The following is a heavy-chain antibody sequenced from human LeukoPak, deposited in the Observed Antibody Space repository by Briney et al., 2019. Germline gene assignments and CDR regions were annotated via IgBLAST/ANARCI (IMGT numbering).Heavy chain of an antibody. CDR2: IYHSGST. Sequence: PSQTLSLTCAVSGGSISSGGYSSSWIRQPPGKGLEWIGYIYHSGSTYYNPSLKSRVTISVDRSKNQFSLKLSSVTAADTAVYYCASVYSSSWYDHWFDPWGQGTLVTVSS. V-gene: IGHV4-30-2*01. J-gene: IGHJ5*02. D-gene: IGHD6-13*01. CDR3: ASVYSSSWYDHWFDP. CDR1: GGSISSGGYS.